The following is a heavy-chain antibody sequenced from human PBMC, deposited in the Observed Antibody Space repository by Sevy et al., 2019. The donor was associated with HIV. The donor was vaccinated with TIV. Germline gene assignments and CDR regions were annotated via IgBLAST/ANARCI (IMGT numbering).Heavy chain of an antibody. CDR1: GYTFTDYY. D-gene: IGHD1-26*01. Sequence: ASVKVSCKAFGYTFTDYYIHWVRQAPGQGPEWMGWFNPDSGYTNYAQKFLGRVTMTRDTSISTAYMDLSRLGSDDTAVYYCAREAVGASSTHFDYWGQRTLVTVSS. CDR2: FNPDSGYT. V-gene: IGHV1-2*02. J-gene: IGHJ4*02. CDR3: AREAVGASSTHFDY.